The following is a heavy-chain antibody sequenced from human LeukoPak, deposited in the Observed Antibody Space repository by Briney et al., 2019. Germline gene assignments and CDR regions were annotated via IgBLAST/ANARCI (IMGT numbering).Heavy chain of an antibody. D-gene: IGHD3-16*01. J-gene: IGHJ4*02. CDR1: GFAFSVYN. V-gene: IGHV3-48*04. Sequence: GESLSLSCAASGFAFSVYNMNWFRQAPGKGPEWISHITADSSTMHYADSVQGRFTISRGNAKNSLYLQMNSLRAEDTAIFYCARDQAGEGRDYWGQGTLVTVSS. CDR3: ARDQAGEGRDY. CDR2: ITADSSTM.